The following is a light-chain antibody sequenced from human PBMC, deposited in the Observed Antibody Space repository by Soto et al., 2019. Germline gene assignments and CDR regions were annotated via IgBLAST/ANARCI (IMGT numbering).Light chain of an antibody. CDR2: DVT. CDR3: SSYTSSSTHV. CDR1: SSDVGGYNF. Sequence: QSVLTQPASVSGSPGQSITISCTGTSSDVGGYNFVSWYQQHPGKVPKLLIYDVTSRPSGVSDRFFGSKSGNTASLTISGLQTEDAGDYYCSSYTSSSTHVFGSGTKLTVL. V-gene: IGLV2-14*03. J-gene: IGLJ1*01.